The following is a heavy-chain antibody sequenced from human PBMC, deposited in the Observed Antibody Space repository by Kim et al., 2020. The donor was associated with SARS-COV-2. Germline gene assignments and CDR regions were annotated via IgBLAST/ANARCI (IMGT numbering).Heavy chain of an antibody. J-gene: IGHJ4*02. D-gene: IGHD3-10*01. CDR2: IDAGNGNT. CDR1: GYTFTSYA. CDR3: VRSRNYFPG. Sequence: ASVKVSCKASGYTFTSYAIHWVRQAPGQRPEWMGWIDAGNGNTKYSQNFQGRVTLSRDTSASTAYMELSSLRSEDTAVYYCVRSRNYFPGWGQGTLVTVSS. V-gene: IGHV1-3*01.